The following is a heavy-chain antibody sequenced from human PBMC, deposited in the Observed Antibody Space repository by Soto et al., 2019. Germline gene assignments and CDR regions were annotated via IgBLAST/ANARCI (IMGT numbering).Heavy chain of an antibody. CDR3: ARDLGVTYYYDSSGYYSLGY. Sequence: GGSLRLSCAAAGFNFSSYGVHWVRQAPGKGLEWVAVIWYDGSNKYYADSVKGRFTISRDNSKNTLYLQMNSLRAEDTAVYYCARDLGVTYYYDSSGYYSLGYWGQGTQVTVSS. CDR1: GFNFSSYG. CDR2: IWYDGSNK. J-gene: IGHJ4*02. D-gene: IGHD3-22*01. V-gene: IGHV3-33*01.